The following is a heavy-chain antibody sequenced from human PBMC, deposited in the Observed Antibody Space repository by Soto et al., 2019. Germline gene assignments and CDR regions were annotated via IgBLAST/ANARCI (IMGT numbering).Heavy chain of an antibody. V-gene: IGHV1-8*01. CDR3: ARGIPIFGVVPG. J-gene: IGHJ4*02. Sequence: ASVKGSCKASGYTFTSYDINWVRQATGQGLEWMGWMNPNSGNTGYAQKFQGRVTMTRNTSISTAYMELSSLRSEDTAVYYCARGIPIFGVVPGWGQGTLVTV. D-gene: IGHD3-3*01. CDR1: GYTFTSYD. CDR2: MNPNSGNT.